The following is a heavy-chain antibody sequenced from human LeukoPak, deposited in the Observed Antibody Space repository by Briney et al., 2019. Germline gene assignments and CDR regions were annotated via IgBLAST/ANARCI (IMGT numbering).Heavy chain of an antibody. J-gene: IGHJ4*02. CDR1: GFTFSSYG. Sequence: PGGSLRLSCAASGFTFSSYGMSWVRQAPGKGLEWVANIKQDGSERYYVDSVKGRFTISRDNAKNSLYLQMNSLRAEDTAVYYCAKDFNDYVWGSYREYDYWGQGTLVTVSS. CDR3: AKDFNDYVWGSYREYDY. D-gene: IGHD3-16*02. CDR2: IKQDGSER. V-gene: IGHV3-7*03.